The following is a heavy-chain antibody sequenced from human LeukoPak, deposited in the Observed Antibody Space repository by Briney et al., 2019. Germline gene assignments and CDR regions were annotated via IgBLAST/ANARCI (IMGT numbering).Heavy chain of an antibody. CDR1: GGSISSYY. V-gene: IGHV4-59*12. Sequence: SETLSLTCTVSGGSISSYYWSWIRQPPGKGLEWIGYIYYSGSTNYNPSLKSRVTISVDTSKNQFSLKLSSVTAADTAVYYCAGGDSSGYHACFDYWGQGTLVTVSS. J-gene: IGHJ4*02. CDR2: IYYSGST. D-gene: IGHD3-22*01. CDR3: AGGDSSGYHACFDY.